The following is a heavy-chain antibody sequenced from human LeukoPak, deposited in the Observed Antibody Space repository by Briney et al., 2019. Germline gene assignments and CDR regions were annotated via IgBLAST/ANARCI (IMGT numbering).Heavy chain of an antibody. J-gene: IGHJ4*02. D-gene: IGHD3-22*01. CDR3: ARGLGDYYDTSGYEYYFDY. V-gene: IGHV4-61*05. Sequence: SETLSLTCTVSGGSISSSSYYWSWIRQPPGKGLEWIGYIYYSGSTNYNPSLKSRVTMSLDTSKNQLSLKLSSVTAADTAVYYCARGLGDYYDTSGYEYYFDYWGQGTLVTVSS. CDR1: GGSISSSSYY. CDR2: IYYSGST.